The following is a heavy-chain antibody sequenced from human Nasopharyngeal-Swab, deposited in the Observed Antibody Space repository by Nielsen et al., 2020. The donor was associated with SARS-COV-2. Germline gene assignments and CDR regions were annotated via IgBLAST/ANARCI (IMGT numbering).Heavy chain of an antibody. CDR2: IYPGDSDT. CDR3: ARLQFLNYYGSESYSIGGFDY. CDR1: GYSFTSYW. V-gene: IGHV5-51*01. J-gene: IGHJ4*02. D-gene: IGHD3-10*01. Sequence: GESLKISCKGSGYSFTSYWIGWVRQMPGKGLEWMGIIYPGDSDTRYSPSFQGQVTISADKSISTAYLQWSSLKASDTAMYYCARLQFLNYYGSESYSIGGFDYWGQGTLVTVSS.